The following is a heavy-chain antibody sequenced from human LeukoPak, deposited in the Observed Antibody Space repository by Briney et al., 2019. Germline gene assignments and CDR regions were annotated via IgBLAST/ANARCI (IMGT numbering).Heavy chain of an antibody. V-gene: IGHV3-23*01. CDR1: GFTFSKYA. Sequence: GRPLRLSCAASGFTFSKYAMSWVRQAPGKGLEWVSVISGSGGTTYYADSVKGRFTISRDNSKKTLYPQMNSLRVDDTAVYYCAKDPNGDYVGAFDSWGQGTMVTVSS. J-gene: IGHJ3*02. CDR2: ISGSGGTT. D-gene: IGHD4-17*01. CDR3: AKDPNGDYVGAFDS.